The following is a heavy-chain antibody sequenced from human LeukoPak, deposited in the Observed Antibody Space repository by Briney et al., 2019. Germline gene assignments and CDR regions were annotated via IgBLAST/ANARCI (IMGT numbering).Heavy chain of an antibody. CDR1: GFTFNNYG. Sequence: EPGGSLRLSCAASGFTFNNYGMHWVRQAPGKGLEWVSGISWNSGTLGYADSVKGRFTISRDNAKNSLYLQMNSLRAEDTAVYYCARDGADLNDYYGMDVWGQGTTVTVSS. J-gene: IGHJ6*02. D-gene: IGHD1-26*01. CDR3: ARDGADLNDYYGMDV. V-gene: IGHV3-9*01. CDR2: ISWNSGTL.